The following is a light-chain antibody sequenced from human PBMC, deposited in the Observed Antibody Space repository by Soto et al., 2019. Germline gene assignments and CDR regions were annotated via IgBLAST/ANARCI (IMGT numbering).Light chain of an antibody. CDR1: QRVSSSY. CDR3: QQYGNSPPDT. Sequence: EIVLTQSPDTLSLSPGERATLSCRASQRVSSSYLAWYQQKPGQAPRLLIYGASSRATGIPDRFSGSGSGTDVTLTISRLEPEDFAVYYCQQYGNSPPDTFGQGTKLEIK. V-gene: IGKV3-20*01. CDR2: GAS. J-gene: IGKJ2*01.